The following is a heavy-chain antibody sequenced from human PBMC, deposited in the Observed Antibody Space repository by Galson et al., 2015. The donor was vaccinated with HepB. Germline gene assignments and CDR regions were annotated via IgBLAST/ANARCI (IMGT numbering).Heavy chain of an antibody. D-gene: IGHD3-3*01. J-gene: IGHJ4*02. Sequence: ETLSLTCTVSGGSISSSSYYWGWIRQPPGKGLEWIGSIYYSGSTYYNPSLKSRVTISVDTSKNQFSLKLSSVTAADTAVYYCAREGYTIFGVATTDFDYWGQGTLVTVSS. CDR1: GGSISSSSYY. V-gene: IGHV4-39*07. CDR2: IYYSGST. CDR3: AREGYTIFGVATTDFDY.